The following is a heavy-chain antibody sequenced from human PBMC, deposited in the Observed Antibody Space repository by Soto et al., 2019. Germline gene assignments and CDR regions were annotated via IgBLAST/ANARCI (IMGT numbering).Heavy chain of an antibody. CDR2: ISYDGSNK. V-gene: IGHV3-30*18. D-gene: IGHD6-19*01. CDR1: GFTFSSYG. Sequence: QVQLVESGGGVVQPGRSLRLSCAASGFTFSSYGMHWVRQAPGKGLEWVAVISYDGSNKYYADSVKGRFTISRDNSKNMLYQRMNRRRAEDTVVYYCAKGRGQWLSAHGMEVWGQGTTVTVSS. J-gene: IGHJ6*02. CDR3: AKGRGQWLSAHGMEV.